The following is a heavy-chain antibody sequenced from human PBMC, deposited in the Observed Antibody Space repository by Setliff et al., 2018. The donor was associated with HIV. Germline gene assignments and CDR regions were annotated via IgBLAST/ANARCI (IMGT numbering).Heavy chain of an antibody. V-gene: IGHV3-23*01. J-gene: IGHJ1*01. Sequence: PGGSLRLSCAASGFTFNNYAMSWVRQAPGKGLEWVSDISGSGGRTYYADSVKGRFTISRDSSKNTLYLQMNSLRAEDTALYYCAREGTAEYFQHWGQGTLVTVSS. D-gene: IGHD1-1*01. CDR2: ISGSGGRT. CDR1: GFTFNNYA. CDR3: AREGTAEYFQH.